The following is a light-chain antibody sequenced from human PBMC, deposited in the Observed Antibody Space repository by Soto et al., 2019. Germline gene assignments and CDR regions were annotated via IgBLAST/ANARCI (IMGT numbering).Light chain of an antibody. J-gene: IGKJ5*01. CDR3: QQFDSYPLT. V-gene: IGKV1-13*02. CDR1: QGISSA. CDR2: DAS. Sequence: AIQLTQSPSPLSASVGDRVIITCRAGQGISSALAWYKQKAGKAPQLLIYDASSLETWVPSRFRGSGSGTDLPLTISSLRPEDFATYYCQQFDSYPLTFGQGTRLE.